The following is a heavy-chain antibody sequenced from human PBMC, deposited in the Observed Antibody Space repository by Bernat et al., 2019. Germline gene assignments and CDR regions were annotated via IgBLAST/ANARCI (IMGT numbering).Heavy chain of an antibody. J-gene: IGHJ4*02. CDR2: ISYDGSNK. Sequence: QVQLVESGGGVVQPGRSLRLSCAASGFTFSSYAMHWVRQAPGKGLEWVAVISYDGSNKYYADSVKGRFTISRDNSKNTLYLQMNSLRAEDTAVYYCAREKQWLVIGLQGYFDYWGQGTLVIVSS. CDR1: GFTFSSYA. CDR3: AREKQWLVIGLQGYFDY. D-gene: IGHD6-19*01. V-gene: IGHV3-30-3*01.